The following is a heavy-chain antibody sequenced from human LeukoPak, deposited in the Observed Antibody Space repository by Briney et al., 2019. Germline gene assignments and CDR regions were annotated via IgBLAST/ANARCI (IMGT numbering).Heavy chain of an antibody. CDR1: GFTFSSHG. J-gene: IGHJ4*02. Sequence: GGSLRLSCAASGFTFSSHGMNWVRQAPGKGLEWVSYISSSSGTIYYADSVKGRFTISRDNAKNSLYLQMNSLRAEDTAVYYCARSGDYWGQGTLVTVSS. CDR3: ARSGDY. CDR2: ISSSSGTI. V-gene: IGHV3-48*04. D-gene: IGHD1-26*01.